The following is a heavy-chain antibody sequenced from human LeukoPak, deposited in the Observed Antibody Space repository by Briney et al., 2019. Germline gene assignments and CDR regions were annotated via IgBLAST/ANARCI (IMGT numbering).Heavy chain of an antibody. D-gene: IGHD6-19*01. V-gene: IGHV3-23*01. CDR3: VKRTVAGQFDY. CDR2: IDGSGANT. Sequence: PGASLRLSCAASGFTFSSYAMSWVRQAPGKGLDWVSAIDGSGANTFYADSVKGRFTISRDNSKNTLYLQMNSLRAEDTALCFCVKRTVAGQFDYWGQGTLVTVSS. J-gene: IGHJ4*02. CDR1: GFTFSSYA.